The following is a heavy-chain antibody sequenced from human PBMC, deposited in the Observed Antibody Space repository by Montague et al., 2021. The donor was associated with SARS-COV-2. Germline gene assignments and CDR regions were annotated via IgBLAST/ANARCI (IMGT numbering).Heavy chain of an antibody. CDR1: SGSISSGGSISSGGYY. V-gene: IGHV4-31*03. CDR2: IYYSGST. D-gene: IGHD5-18*01. CDR3: ARDLGHRYVAGWFDP. J-gene: IGHJ5*02. Sequence: TRSLTCTVSSGSISSGGSISSGGYYWSWIRQHPGKGLEWIGYIYYSGSTSYNPSPKSRVTISVDTSKNQFSLKLSSVTAADTAVYYCARDLGHRYVAGWFDPWGQGTLVTVSS.